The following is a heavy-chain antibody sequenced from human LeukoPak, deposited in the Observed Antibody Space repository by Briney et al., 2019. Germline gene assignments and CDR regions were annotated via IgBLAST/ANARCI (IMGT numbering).Heavy chain of an antibody. CDR1: GFTFSTYW. J-gene: IGHJ4*02. D-gene: IGHD1-1*01. V-gene: IGHV3-7*01. Sequence: PGGSLRLSCAASGFTFSTYWMTWVRQAPRKGLEWVANINQDGSGKYYVDSVRGRFTISRDNAKNSLYLQINSLRVEDTAMYYCVRDFSLTRLERPFDYWGQGTLVTVSS. CDR2: INQDGSGK. CDR3: VRDFSLTRLERPFDY.